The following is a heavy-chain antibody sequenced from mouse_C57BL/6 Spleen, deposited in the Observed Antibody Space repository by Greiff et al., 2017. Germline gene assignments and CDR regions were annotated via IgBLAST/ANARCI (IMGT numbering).Heavy chain of an antibody. D-gene: IGHD2-4*01. CDR3: ARKIYDYEGDYYAMDY. Sequence: VMLVESGPGLVQPSQSLSITCTVSGFSLTSYGVHWVRQSPGKGLEWLGVIWSGGSTDYNAAFISRLSISKDNSKSQVFFKMNSLQADDTAIYYCARKIYDYEGDYYAMDYWGQGTSVTVSS. V-gene: IGHV2-2*01. CDR1: GFSLTSYG. J-gene: IGHJ4*01. CDR2: IWSGGST.